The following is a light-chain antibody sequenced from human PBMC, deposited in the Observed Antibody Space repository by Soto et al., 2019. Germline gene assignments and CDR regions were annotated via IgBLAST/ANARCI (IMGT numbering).Light chain of an antibody. V-gene: IGKV1-5*01. CDR3: QQYNSYPWT. CDR2: DAS. CDR1: QSLDNC. J-gene: IGKJ1*01. Sequence: IHMTQSHSSISASTLYRFTITCRASQSLDNCLAWYQQKPGKAPKLLIYDASSLESGVPSRFSGSGSGTEFTLAISSLQPDDFATYYCQQYNSYPWTFGQGTKVDIK.